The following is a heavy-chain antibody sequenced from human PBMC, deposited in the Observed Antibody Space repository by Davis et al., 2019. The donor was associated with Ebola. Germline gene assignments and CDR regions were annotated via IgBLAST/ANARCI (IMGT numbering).Heavy chain of an antibody. CDR3: TTDMATVTTEDAFDI. CDR1: GFTFSSYG. J-gene: IGHJ3*02. Sequence: GESLKISCAASGFTFSSYGMHWVRQAPGKGLEWVGRIKSKTDGGTTDYAAPVKGRFTISRDDSKNTLYLQMNSLKTEDTAVYYCTTDMATVTTEDAFDIWGQGTMVTVSS. D-gene: IGHD4-17*01. CDR2: IKSKTDGGTT. V-gene: IGHV3-15*01.